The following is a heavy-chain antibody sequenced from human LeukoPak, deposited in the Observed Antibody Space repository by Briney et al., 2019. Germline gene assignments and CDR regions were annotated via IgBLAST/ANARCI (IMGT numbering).Heavy chain of an antibody. CDR1: GYTFTGYY. Sequence: ASVKVSCKASGYTFTGYYMHWVRQAPGQGLEWMGWINPNSGGTNYAQKFQGRVTMTRDTSISTAYMELRSLRSDDTAVYYCARWVATISAFDYWGQGTLVTVSS. D-gene: IGHD5-24*01. CDR3: ARWVATISAFDY. V-gene: IGHV1-2*02. CDR2: INPNSGGT. J-gene: IGHJ4*02.